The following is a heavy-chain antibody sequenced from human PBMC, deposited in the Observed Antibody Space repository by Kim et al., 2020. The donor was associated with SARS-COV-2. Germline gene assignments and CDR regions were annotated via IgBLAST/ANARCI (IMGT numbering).Heavy chain of an antibody. CDR2: INWNGGST. CDR3: ARGGSGWNYVYDYYYGMDV. CDR1: GFTFDDYG. D-gene: IGHD1-7*01. J-gene: IGHJ6*02. V-gene: IGHV3-20*01. Sequence: GGSLRLSCAASGFTFDDYGMSWVRQAPGKGLEWVSGINWNGGSTGYADSVKGRFTISRDNAKNSLYLQMNSLRAEDTALYHCARGGSGWNYVYDYYYGMDVWGQGTTVTVSS.